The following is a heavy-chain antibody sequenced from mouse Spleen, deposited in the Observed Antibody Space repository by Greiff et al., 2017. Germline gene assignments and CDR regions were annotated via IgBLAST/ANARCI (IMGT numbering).Heavy chain of an antibody. Sequence: QVQLKESGAELVKPGASVKISCKASGYAFSSYWMNWVKQRPGKGLEWIGQIYPGDGDTNYNGKFKGKATLTADKSSSTAYMQLSSLTSEDSAVYFCARREDYYGSSWFAYWGQGTLVTVSA. CDR3: ARREDYYGSSWFAY. CDR2: IYPGDGDT. CDR1: GYAFSSYW. D-gene: IGHD1-1*01. J-gene: IGHJ3*01. V-gene: IGHV1-80*01.